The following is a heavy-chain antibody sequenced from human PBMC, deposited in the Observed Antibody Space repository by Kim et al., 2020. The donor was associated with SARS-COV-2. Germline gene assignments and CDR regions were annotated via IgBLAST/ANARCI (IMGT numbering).Heavy chain of an antibody. CDR1: GFTFSSYA. CDR3: AKWSLNPKERQQLLY. CDR2: ISGSGGST. J-gene: IGHJ4*02. V-gene: IGHV3-23*01. D-gene: IGHD6-13*01. Sequence: GGSLRLSCAASGFTFSSYAMSWVRQAPGKGLEWVSAISGSGGSTYYADSVKGRFTISRDNSKNTLYLQMNSLRAEDTAVYYCAKWSLNPKERQQLLYWGQGTLVTVSS.